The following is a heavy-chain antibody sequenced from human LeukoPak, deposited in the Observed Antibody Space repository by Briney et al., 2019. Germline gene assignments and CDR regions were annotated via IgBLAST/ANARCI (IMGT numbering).Heavy chain of an antibody. D-gene: IGHD4-23*01. Sequence: SETLSLTCTVSGGSISSYYWSWIRQPPGKGLEWIGSIYYSGSTHYKPSLKSRVTISVDTSKNQFSLKMSAVTAADTAVYYCARDRGAIYGGNWYFDLWGRGTLVTVSP. V-gene: IGHV4-59*05. CDR1: GGSISSYY. CDR3: ARDRGAIYGGNWYFDL. CDR2: IYYSGST. J-gene: IGHJ2*01.